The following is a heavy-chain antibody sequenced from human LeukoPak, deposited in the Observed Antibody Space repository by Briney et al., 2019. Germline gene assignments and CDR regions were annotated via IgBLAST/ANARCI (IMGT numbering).Heavy chain of an antibody. CDR2: IWFNGNNK. Sequence: PGRSLRLSCAASGFAFSTYVMHWVRQAPGKGLGWVALIWFNGNNKYYADSAKGRFTISRDNSKNTLSLQMNSLRAEDTAVYYCARRGAYCGGGCYGLDIWGQGTMVTVS. J-gene: IGHJ3*02. CDR1: GFAFSTYV. V-gene: IGHV3-33*01. D-gene: IGHD2-21*02. CDR3: ARRGAYCGGGCYGLDI.